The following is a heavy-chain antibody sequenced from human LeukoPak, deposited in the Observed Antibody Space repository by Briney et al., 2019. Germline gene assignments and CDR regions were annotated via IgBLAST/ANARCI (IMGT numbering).Heavy chain of an antibody. V-gene: IGHV3-30*04. CDR1: GFTFSSYA. J-gene: IGHJ4*02. Sequence: GRSLRLSCAASGFTFSSYAMHWVRQAPGKGLEWVAVISYDGSNKYYADSVKGRVTISRDNSKNTLYLQMNSPRAEDTAVYYCARERYAGYYFDYWGQGTLVTVSS. D-gene: IGHD1-1*01. CDR2: ISYDGSNK. CDR3: ARERYAGYYFDY.